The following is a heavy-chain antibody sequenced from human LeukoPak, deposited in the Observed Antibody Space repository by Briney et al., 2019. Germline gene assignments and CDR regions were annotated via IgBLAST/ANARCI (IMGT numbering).Heavy chain of an antibody. CDR1: GYAFTSYG. V-gene: IGHV1-18*01. Sequence: ASVKVSCKASGYAFTSYGINWVRQAPGQGLEWMGWISVNNGNTHYAQKFQGRVTMTTDTSTSTAYMEVRSLRSDDTAVYYCQRITIFGVIIDFVYWGQGTLVTVSS. CDR3: QRITIFGVIIDFVY. J-gene: IGHJ4*02. CDR2: ISVNNGNT. D-gene: IGHD3-3*01.